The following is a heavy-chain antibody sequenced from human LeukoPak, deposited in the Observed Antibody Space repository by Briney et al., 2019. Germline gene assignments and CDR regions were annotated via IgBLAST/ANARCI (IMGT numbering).Heavy chain of an antibody. J-gene: IGHJ4*02. CDR2: MNPDSANT. CDR1: GYSFTSYD. Sequence: ASVKVSCKASGYSFTSYDINWVRQATGQGLERMGWMNPDSANTGYAQKFQGRVTMTRDTSISTAYMELSSLRSDDTAVYYCVRSTMGVRRTNDYWGQGTLVTVSS. D-gene: IGHD3-10*01. V-gene: IGHV1-8*01. CDR3: VRSTMGVRRTNDY.